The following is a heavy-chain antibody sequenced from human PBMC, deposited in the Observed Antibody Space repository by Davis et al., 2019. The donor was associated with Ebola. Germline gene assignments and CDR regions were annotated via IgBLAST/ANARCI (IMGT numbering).Heavy chain of an antibody. CDR1: GFTFSSYW. V-gene: IGHV3-7*01. Sequence: GESLKISCAASGFTFSSYWMSWVRQAPGKGLEWVANIKQDGFEKYYVDSVKGRFTISRDNAKNSLYLQMNSLRAEDTAVYYCASCPNDILTGYYLDWGQGTLVTVSS. CDR2: IKQDGFEK. D-gene: IGHD3-9*01. CDR3: ASCPNDILTGYYLD. J-gene: IGHJ4*02.